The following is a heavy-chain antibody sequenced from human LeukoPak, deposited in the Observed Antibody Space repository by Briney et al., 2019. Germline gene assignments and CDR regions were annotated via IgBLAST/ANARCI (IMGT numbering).Heavy chain of an antibody. CDR3: SKERPEEYYGSGSYFDY. CDR1: GFTFSSYV. D-gene: IGHD3-10*01. Sequence: GGSLRLSCAASGFTFSSYVMHWVRQAPGKGLEWVAAISYEDGSNKYYADSVKGRFTISRDNSKYTVYLEMNSLRVEDTAMYYCSKERPEEYYGSGSYFDYWGQGTLVTVSS. CDR2: ISYEDGSNK. J-gene: IGHJ4*02. V-gene: IGHV3-30*04.